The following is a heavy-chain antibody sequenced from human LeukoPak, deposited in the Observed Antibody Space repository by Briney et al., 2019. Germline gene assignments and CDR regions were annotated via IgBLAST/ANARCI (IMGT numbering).Heavy chain of an antibody. D-gene: IGHD5-24*01. CDR2: IYYSGST. J-gene: IGHJ5*02. CDR3: ARVGGWLQSNWFAP. CDR1: GGSISSYY. Sequence: SETLSLTCTVSGGSISSYYWSWIRQPPGKGLEWIGYIYYSGSTNYNPSLKSRVTISVDTSKNQFSLKLSSVTAADTAVYYCARVGGWLQSNWFAPWGQGTLVTVSS. V-gene: IGHV4-59*01.